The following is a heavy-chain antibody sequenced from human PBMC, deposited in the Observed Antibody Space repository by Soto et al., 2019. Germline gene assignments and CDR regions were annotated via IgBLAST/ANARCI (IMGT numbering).Heavy chain of an antibody. CDR1: GYTFSAYY. D-gene: IGHD2-15*01. V-gene: IGHV1-2*02. Sequence: QVQLVQSGAEVKKPGASVKVSCKTSGYTFSAYYIHWVRQAPGQGLEWMGWINPNSGDTNYAQKFQGRVTMTGVTSVSTAYMELIGLTSDDTAVYYCARDLYCTGGRCYSRWFDPWGQGTLVTVSS. CDR2: INPNSGDT. J-gene: IGHJ5*02. CDR3: ARDLYCTGGRCYSRWFDP.